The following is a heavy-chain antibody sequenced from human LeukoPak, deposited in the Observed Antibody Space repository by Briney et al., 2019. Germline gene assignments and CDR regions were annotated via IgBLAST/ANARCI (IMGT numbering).Heavy chain of an antibody. CDR1: GFTFSSYW. CDR2: IKEDGSEQ. Sequence: GGSLRLSCAASGFTFSSYWMSWVRQAPGKGLEWVANIKEDGSEQYYVDSLKSRFTISRDNAKNSLYLQMNSLRAEDTAVYYCVRDSYSRDLDYWGQGTLVTVSS. D-gene: IGHD3-22*01. CDR3: VRDSYSRDLDY. J-gene: IGHJ4*02. V-gene: IGHV3-7*01.